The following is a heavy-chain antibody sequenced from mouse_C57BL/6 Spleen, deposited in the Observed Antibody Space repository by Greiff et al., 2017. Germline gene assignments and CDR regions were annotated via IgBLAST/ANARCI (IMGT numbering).Heavy chain of an antibody. V-gene: IGHV1-74*01. CDR1: GYTFTSYW. CDR3: AIAHDGYYGGYYAMDY. Sequence: QVQLQQPGAELVKPGASVKVSCKASGYTFTSYWMHWVKRRPGQGLEWIGRIHPSDSDTNYNQKFKGKATLTVDKSSSTAYMQLSSLTSEDSAVYYCAIAHDGYYGGYYAMDYWAQGTSVTVSS. D-gene: IGHD2-3*01. J-gene: IGHJ4*01. CDR2: IHPSDSDT.